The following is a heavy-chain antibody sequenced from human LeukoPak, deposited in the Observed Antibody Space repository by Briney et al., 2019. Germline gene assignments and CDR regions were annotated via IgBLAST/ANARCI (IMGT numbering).Heavy chain of an antibody. CDR2: ISSSGSTI. V-gene: IGHV3-48*03. CDR1: GFTFSSYE. J-gene: IGHJ6*02. Sequence: GGSLRLSCAASGFTFSSYEMNWVRQAPGKGLEWVSYISSSGSTIYYADSVKGRFTISRDNAKNSLYLQMNSLRAEDTAVYYCARDYGSGSYSTYYYYGMDVWGQGTTVTVSS. D-gene: IGHD3-10*01. CDR3: ARDYGSGSYSTYYYYGMDV.